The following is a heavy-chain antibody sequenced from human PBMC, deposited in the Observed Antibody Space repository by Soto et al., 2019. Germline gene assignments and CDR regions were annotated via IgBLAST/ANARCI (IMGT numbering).Heavy chain of an antibody. D-gene: IGHD6-19*01. CDR2: INHSGST. V-gene: IGHV4-34*01. CDR1: GGSFSGYD. CDR3: ASGYSSFDY. J-gene: IGHJ4*02. Sequence: PSETLSLTCAVYGGSFSGYDWSWIRQPPGKGLEWIGEINHSGSTNYNPSLKSRVTISVDTSKNQFSLKLSSVTAADTAVYYCASGYSSFDYWGQGTLVTVSS.